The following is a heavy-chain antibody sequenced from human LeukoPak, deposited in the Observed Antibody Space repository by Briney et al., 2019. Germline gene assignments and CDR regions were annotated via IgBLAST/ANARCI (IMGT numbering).Heavy chain of an antibody. CDR3: VKDADDSGDFLFHA. D-gene: IGHD4-17*01. CDR1: GFTFSDYV. V-gene: IGHV3-23*01. CDR2: IGRSGSPT. J-gene: IGHJ5*02. Sequence: GGSLRLSCAVSGFTFSDYVMSWVRQTPGKGLEWVSGIGRSGSPTYFASSVKGRFTISRDNSKNTLYLQMNRLRAEDTALYFCVKDADDSGDFLFHAWGQGTLVTASS.